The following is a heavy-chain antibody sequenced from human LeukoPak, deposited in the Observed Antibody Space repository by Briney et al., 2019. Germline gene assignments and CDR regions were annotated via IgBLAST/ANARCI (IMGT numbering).Heavy chain of an antibody. D-gene: IGHD3-22*01. J-gene: IGHJ3*02. CDR1: GGSISSGGYY. CDR2: IYYSGST. V-gene: IGHV4-31*03. Sequence: PSETLSLTCTVSGGSISSGGYYWSWIRQHPGRGLEWIGYIYYSGSTYYNPSLKSRVTTSVDTSKNQFSLKLSSVAAADTAVYYCATYSPITMIVVGDAFDIWGQGTMVTVSS. CDR3: ATYSPITMIVVGDAFDI.